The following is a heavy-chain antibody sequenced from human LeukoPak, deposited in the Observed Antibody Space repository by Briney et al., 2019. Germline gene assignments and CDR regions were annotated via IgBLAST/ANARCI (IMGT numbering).Heavy chain of an antibody. V-gene: IGHV3-30*18. Sequence: GGSLRLSCAASGFTFSSYGMHWVRQAPGKGLEWVAVISYDGSNKYYADSVKGRFTISRDNSKDTPYLQMNSLRAEDTAVYYCAKDSSSWYNWFDPWGQGTLVTVSS. J-gene: IGHJ5*02. CDR1: GFTFSSYG. CDR2: ISYDGSNK. D-gene: IGHD6-13*01. CDR3: AKDSSSWYNWFDP.